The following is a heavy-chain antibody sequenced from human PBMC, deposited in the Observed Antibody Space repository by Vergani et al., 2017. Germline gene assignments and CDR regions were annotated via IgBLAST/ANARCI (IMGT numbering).Heavy chain of an antibody. V-gene: IGHV4-61*02. Sequence: QVQLQESGPGLVKPSQTLSLTCTVSGGSISSGSYYWSWIRQPAGKGLEWIGRIYTSGSTNYNPTHKSRVPISVDTSKNQFSLKLSSVTAADTAVYYCAREPIHGDSSSWYRGDGMDVWGEGTTVTVSS. CDR3: AREPIHGDSSSWYRGDGMDV. J-gene: IGHJ6*04. CDR2: IYTSGST. D-gene: IGHD6-13*01. CDR1: GGSISSGSYY.